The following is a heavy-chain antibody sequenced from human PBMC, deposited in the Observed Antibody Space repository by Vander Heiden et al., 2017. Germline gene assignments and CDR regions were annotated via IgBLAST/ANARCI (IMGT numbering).Heavy chain of an antibody. Sequence: EVQLVESGGDLVQPGRSLRLSCAASGFTFDDYGMHWVRQAPGKGLEWVSGITWNSGSIDYADSVKGRFTISRDNARNSLYPQMNSLRPEDTAFYYCAKDLTHWGQGTLVTVSS. CDR3: AKDLTH. CDR2: ITWNSGSI. CDR1: GFTFDDYG. V-gene: IGHV3-9*01. J-gene: IGHJ4*02.